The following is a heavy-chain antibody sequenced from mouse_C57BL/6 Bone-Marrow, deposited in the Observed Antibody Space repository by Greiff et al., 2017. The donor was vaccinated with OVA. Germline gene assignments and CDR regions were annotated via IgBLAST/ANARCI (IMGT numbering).Heavy chain of an antibody. CDR2: IDPEDGDT. J-gene: IGHJ1*03. CDR3: TTPYYYGSSYDPPWYFDV. V-gene: IGHV14-1*01. D-gene: IGHD1-1*01. Sequence: EVQGVESGAELVRPGASVKLSCTASGFNIKDYYMHWVKQRPEQGLEWIGRIDPEDGDTEYAPKFPGKATMTADTSSNTAYLQLSSLTSEDTAVYYCTTPYYYGSSYDPPWYFDVWGTGTTVTVSS. CDR1: GFNIKDYY.